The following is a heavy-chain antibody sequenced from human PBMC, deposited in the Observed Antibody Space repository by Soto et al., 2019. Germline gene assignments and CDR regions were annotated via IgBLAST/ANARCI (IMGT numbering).Heavy chain of an antibody. J-gene: IGHJ4*02. V-gene: IGHV3-30*03. D-gene: IGHD4-4*01. CDR2: ISYGGSNK. CDR1: GFTFSSYG. CDR3: AAHHYSNYVDY. Sequence: GGSLRLSCAASGFTFSSYGMHWVRQAPGKGLEWVAVISYGGSNKYYADSVKGRFTISRDNSKNTLYLQMNSLRAEDTAVYYCAAHHYSNYVDYWGQGTLVTVSS.